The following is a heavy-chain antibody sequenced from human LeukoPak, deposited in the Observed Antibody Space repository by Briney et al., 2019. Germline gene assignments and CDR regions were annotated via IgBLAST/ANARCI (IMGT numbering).Heavy chain of an antibody. Sequence: PGGSLRLSCAASGFTFSNFGMHWVRQAPGKGLEWVAVISYDGKNEYYTDSVKGRFTISRDNSKNTLYLQMNSLRAEDTAVYYCARGQWLVQEKNWFDPWGQGTLVTVSS. J-gene: IGHJ5*02. CDR1: GFTFSNFG. D-gene: IGHD6-19*01. V-gene: IGHV3-30*03. CDR2: ISYDGKNE. CDR3: ARGQWLVQEKNWFDP.